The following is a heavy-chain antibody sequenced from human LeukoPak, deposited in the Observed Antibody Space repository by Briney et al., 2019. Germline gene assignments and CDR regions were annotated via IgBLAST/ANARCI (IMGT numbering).Heavy chain of an antibody. D-gene: IGHD3-10*01. Sequence: SETLSLTCAVYGGSFSGYYWSWIRQPPGKGLEWIGEINHSGSTNYNPSLKSRVTISVDTSKNQFSLTLSSVTAADTAVYYCARGKTYYGSGSSKNWFDPWGQGTLVTVSS. CDR2: INHSGST. CDR1: GGSFSGYY. J-gene: IGHJ5*02. V-gene: IGHV4-34*01. CDR3: ARGKTYYGSGSSKNWFDP.